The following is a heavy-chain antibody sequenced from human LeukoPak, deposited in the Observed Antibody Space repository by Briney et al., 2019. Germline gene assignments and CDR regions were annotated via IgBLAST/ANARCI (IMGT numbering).Heavy chain of an antibody. CDR1: GGSITSTNY. CDR2: VNLQGST. V-gene: IGHV4-4*02. Sequence: SGTLSLTCGVSGGSITSTNYWTWVRQPPGKGLEWIGEVNLQGSTNYNPSLMGRVAISVDTSKNQFSLQLTSVTAADTAVYYCARPTSKGPNWSLDLWGRGTLVTVSS. D-gene: IGHD5-12*01. CDR3: ARPTSKGPNWSLDL. J-gene: IGHJ2*01.